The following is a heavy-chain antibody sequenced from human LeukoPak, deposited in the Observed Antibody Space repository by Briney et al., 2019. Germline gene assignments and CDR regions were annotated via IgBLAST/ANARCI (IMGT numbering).Heavy chain of an antibody. J-gene: IGHJ4*02. V-gene: IGHV3-23*01. Sequence: GGSLRLSCAASGFTFSSYAMSWVRQAPGKGLEWVSTISGSGDYTYYADSVKGRFTISRDNSKSTLYLQMNSLRAEDTAVYYCAKVTYGSGTYGAFDSWGQGTLVTVSS. CDR1: GFTFSSYA. CDR3: AKVTYGSGTYGAFDS. CDR2: ISGSGDYT. D-gene: IGHD3-10*01.